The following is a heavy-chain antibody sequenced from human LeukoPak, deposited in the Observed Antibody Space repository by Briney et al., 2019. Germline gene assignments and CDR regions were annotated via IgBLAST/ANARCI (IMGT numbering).Heavy chain of an antibody. Sequence: GGSLRLSCAASGFTFSSYWMHWVRQAPGKGLVWVSRINTDGSSSTYPDSVKARFTISRDSANNTLYLQMKSLRAENTAVYYCARALYYAFWSGYYNPRGSNYYYMDVWGKGTTVTVSS. D-gene: IGHD3-3*01. V-gene: IGHV3-74*01. CDR1: GFTFSSYW. CDR2: INTDGSSS. CDR3: ARALYYAFWSGYYNPRGSNYYYMDV. J-gene: IGHJ6*03.